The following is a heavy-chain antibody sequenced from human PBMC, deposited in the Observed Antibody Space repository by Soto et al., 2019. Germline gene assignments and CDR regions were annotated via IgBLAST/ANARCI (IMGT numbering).Heavy chain of an antibody. D-gene: IGHD6-19*01. CDR1: GYTFSSYA. V-gene: IGHV1-3*05. J-gene: IGHJ4*02. CDR3: ARGYVNAVTGPGGRDY. Sequence: QVQLVQSGAEEKKPGASVKVSGKASGYTFSSYAMHWVRQAHGQRLEWMGWINAGNGNTKYSQKFQGRVTITMDTYASTAYMEMSSLSSEDTAVYYCARGYVNAVTGPGGRDYWGQGTLVTVSS. CDR2: INAGNGNT.